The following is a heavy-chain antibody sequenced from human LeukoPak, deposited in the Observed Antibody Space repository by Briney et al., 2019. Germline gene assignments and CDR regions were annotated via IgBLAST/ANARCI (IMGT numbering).Heavy chain of an antibody. CDR2: IKQDGSEK. CDR3: ARMDIGLVRD. V-gene: IGHV3-7*01. CDR1: GFTFSSYW. D-gene: IGHD3-10*01. J-gene: IGHJ4*02. Sequence: PGGSLRLSCSASGFTFSSYWMSWVRRAPGKELEWVANIKQDGSEKYYVDSVKGRFTISRDNAKNSLSLQMNSLRAEDRAVYYCARMDIGLVRDWGQGTLVTVSS.